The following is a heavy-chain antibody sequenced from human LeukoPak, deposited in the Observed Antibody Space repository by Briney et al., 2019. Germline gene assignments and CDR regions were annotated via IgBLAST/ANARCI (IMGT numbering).Heavy chain of an antibody. D-gene: IGHD6-19*01. V-gene: IGHV1-8*01. CDR3: AREEWKAVAGRGDY. J-gene: IGHJ4*02. CDR1: GYTFTSSD. CDR2: MNPNRGDT. Sequence: ASVKVSCKASGYTFTSSDINWVRQATGQGHEWMGWMNPNRGDTGYAQKLQGRVTMTRNAYKSTAYMELSRLRSEDTAVYYCAREEWKAVAGRGDYWGQGTLVTVSS.